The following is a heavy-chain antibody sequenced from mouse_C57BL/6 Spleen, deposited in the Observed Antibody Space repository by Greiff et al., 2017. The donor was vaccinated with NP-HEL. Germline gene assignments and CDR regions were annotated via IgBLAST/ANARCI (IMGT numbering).Heavy chain of an antibody. CDR1: GYTFTSYW. CDR2: IDPNSGGT. Sequence: QVQLQQPGAELVKPGASVKLSCKASGYTFTSYWMHWVKQRPGRGLEWIGRIDPNSGGTKYNEKFKSKATLTVDKPSSTAYMQLSSLTSEDSAVYYCARSHTTVVANWYFDVWGTGTTVTVSS. CDR3: ARSHTTVVANWYFDV. J-gene: IGHJ1*03. D-gene: IGHD1-1*01. V-gene: IGHV1-72*01.